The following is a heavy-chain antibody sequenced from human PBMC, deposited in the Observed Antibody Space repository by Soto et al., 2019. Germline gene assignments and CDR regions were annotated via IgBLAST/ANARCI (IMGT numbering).Heavy chain of an antibody. V-gene: IGHV3-23*01. Sequence: GGSLRLSCAASGFTFSSYAMSWVRQAPGKGLEWVSAISGSGGSTCYADSVKGRFTISRDNSKNTLYQKMNSLRAEDTAVYYCAKVPGNWNDVSPYYYYMDVWGKGTTVTVSS. CDR1: GFTFSSYA. CDR2: ISGSGGST. D-gene: IGHD1-1*01. CDR3: AKVPGNWNDVSPYYYYMDV. J-gene: IGHJ6*03.